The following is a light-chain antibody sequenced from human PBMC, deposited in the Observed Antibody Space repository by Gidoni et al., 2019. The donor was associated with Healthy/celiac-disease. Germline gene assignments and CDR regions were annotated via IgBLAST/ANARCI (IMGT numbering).Light chain of an antibody. CDR2: GAS. J-gene: IGKJ5*01. CDR3: QQYGSSPST. CDR1: QIVSSIY. Sequence: EIVLTQAPGNLSLSPGERATLSCRASQIVSSIYLAWSQQKPGQAPRLLIYGASSRSTGIPDRFSGSGSGTDFTLTISRLEPEDFAVYYCQQYGSSPSTFGQGTRLEIK. V-gene: IGKV3-20*01.